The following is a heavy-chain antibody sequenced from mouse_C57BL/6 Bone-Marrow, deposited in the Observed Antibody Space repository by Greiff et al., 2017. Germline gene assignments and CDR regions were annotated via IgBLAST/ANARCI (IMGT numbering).Heavy chain of an antibody. CDR2: IYPGGGYT. V-gene: IGHV1-63*01. D-gene: IGHD2-4*01. CDR1: GYTFTNYW. J-gene: IGHJ3*01. CDR3: AREGLRRGGFAY. Sequence: VQGVESGAELVRPGTSVKMSCKASGYTFTNYWIGWAKQRPGHGLAWIGDIYPGGGYTNYNEKFKGKATLTADKSSSTAYMQFSSLTSEDSAIYYCAREGLRRGGFAYWGQGTLVTVSA.